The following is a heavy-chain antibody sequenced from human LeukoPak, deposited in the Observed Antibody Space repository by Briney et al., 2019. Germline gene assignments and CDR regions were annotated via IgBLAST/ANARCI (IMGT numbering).Heavy chain of an antibody. Sequence: KPSETLSLTCTVSGGSISSYYWSWIRQPAGKGLEWIGRIYTSGTTNYNPSLKSRVTVSVDTSKNQFSLKLSSVTAADTAVYYCARDLTLYGNGLGYWGQGTLVTVSS. CDR3: ARDLTLYGNGLGY. V-gene: IGHV4-4*07. J-gene: IGHJ4*02. CDR1: GGSISSYY. D-gene: IGHD3-10*01. CDR2: IYTSGTT.